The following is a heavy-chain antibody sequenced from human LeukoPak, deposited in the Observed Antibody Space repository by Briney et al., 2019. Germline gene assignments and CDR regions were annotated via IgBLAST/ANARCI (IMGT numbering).Heavy chain of an antibody. CDR2: MYYSGGT. CDR1: GASISGYY. CDR3: ARVQIAYSYGPFDY. V-gene: IGHV4-59*01. J-gene: IGHJ4*02. D-gene: IGHD5-18*01. Sequence: SETLSLTCRVSGASISGYYWSWIRQPPGKGLEWIGHMYYSGGTTYNPSLKSRVSISLDTSKKHFSLKLSSVTAADTAVYYCARVQIAYSYGPFDYWGQGTLVIVSS.